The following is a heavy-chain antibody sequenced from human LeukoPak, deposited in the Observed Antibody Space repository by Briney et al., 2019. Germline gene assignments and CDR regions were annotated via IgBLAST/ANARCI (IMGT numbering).Heavy chain of an antibody. D-gene: IGHD5-18*01. CDR1: GFTFSSYS. CDR3: ARTRGYSYPYYFDY. Sequence: AGGSLGLSCAASGFTFSSYSMNWVRQAPGKGLEWISSISSSSSYIYYADSVKGRFTISRDNAKNSLYLQMNSLSVEDTAVYYCARTRGYSYPYYFDYWGQGTLVTVSS. CDR2: ISSSSSYI. V-gene: IGHV3-21*01. J-gene: IGHJ4*02.